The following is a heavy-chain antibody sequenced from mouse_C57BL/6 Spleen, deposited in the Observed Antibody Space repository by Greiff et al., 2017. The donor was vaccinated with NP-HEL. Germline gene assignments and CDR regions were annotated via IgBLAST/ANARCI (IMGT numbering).Heavy chain of an antibody. CDR2: ISDGGSYT. CDR1: GFTFSSYA. V-gene: IGHV5-4*01. D-gene: IGHD1-1*01. Sequence: EVNVVESGGGLVKPGGSLKLSCAASGFTFSSYAMSWVRQTPEKRLEWVATISDGGSYTYYPDNVKGRFTISRDNAKNNLYLQMSHLKSEDTAMYYCARDDGSSSFDYWGQGTTLTVSS. CDR3: ARDDGSSSFDY. J-gene: IGHJ2*01.